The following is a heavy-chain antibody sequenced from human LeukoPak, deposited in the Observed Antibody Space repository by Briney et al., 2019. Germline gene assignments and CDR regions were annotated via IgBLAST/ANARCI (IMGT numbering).Heavy chain of an antibody. CDR3: ATHITIFGHANWFDP. CDR2: INHSGST. J-gene: IGHJ5*02. CDR1: GGSFSGYY. V-gene: IGHV4-34*01. Sequence: SETLSLTCAVYGGSFSGYYWSWIRQPPGKGLEWIGEINHSGSTNYNPSLKSRVTISVDTSKNQFSLKLSSVTAADTAVYYCATHITIFGHANWFDPWGQGTLVTVSS. D-gene: IGHD3-3*01.